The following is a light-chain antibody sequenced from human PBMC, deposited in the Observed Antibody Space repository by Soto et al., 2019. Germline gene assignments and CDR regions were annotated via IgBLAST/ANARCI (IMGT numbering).Light chain of an antibody. CDR2: EIS. J-gene: IGKJ1*01. CDR1: QNLVHDNGNTY. V-gene: IGKV2-24*01. Sequence: DIVMTQSPLSSPVTLGQPASISCRSSQNLVHDNGNTYLSWLQQRPVQPPRLLLHEISKRVSGVPDRFSGSGAGTECTLKISRVEGEYVGVYYCLQVTHFPWTFGQGPGWKAN. CDR3: LQVTHFPWT.